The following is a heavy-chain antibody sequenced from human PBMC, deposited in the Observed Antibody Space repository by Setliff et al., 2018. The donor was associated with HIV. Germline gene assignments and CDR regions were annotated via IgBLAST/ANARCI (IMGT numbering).Heavy chain of an antibody. CDR3: ARLDRPAKPLAV. CDR1: GGSFSGYY. Sequence: SETLSLTCAVYGGSFSGYYWSWIRQPPGKGLEWIGEINHSGSTNYNPSLKSRVTISVDTSKNQFSLKLSSVTAADTAVYYCARLDRPAKPLAVWGQGTLVTVSS. CDR2: INHSGST. V-gene: IGHV4-34*01. D-gene: IGHD1-1*01. J-gene: IGHJ4*02.